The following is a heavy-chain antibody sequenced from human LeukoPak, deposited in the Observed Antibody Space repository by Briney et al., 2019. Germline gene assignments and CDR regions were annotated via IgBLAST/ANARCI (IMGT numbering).Heavy chain of an antibody. V-gene: IGHV3-74*01. Sequence: GGSLRLSCAASGFTLSNHWMHWVRQAPGRGLLWVSRITSDSDGSSTVYADSVRGRFTISRDNAKNTLYLQMNSLRAEDTAVYYCIRSSGWPDYWGQGTLVTVSS. CDR1: GFTLSNHW. CDR3: IRSSGWPDY. D-gene: IGHD6-19*01. CDR2: ITSDSDGSST. J-gene: IGHJ4*02.